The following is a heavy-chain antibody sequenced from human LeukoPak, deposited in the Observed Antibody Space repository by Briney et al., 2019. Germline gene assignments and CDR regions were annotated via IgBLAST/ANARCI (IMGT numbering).Heavy chain of an antibody. CDR1: GFTVSSNY. CDR3: ARGQWIQLWLRAFDI. V-gene: IGHV3-66*02. CDR2: IYSGGST. J-gene: IGHJ3*02. D-gene: IGHD5-18*01. Sequence: GGSLRLSCAASGFTVSSNYMSWVRQAPGKGLEWVSVIYSGGSTYYADSVKGQFTISRDNSKNTLFLQMSSLRAEDTAVYYCARGQWIQLWLRAFDIWGQGTMVTVSS.